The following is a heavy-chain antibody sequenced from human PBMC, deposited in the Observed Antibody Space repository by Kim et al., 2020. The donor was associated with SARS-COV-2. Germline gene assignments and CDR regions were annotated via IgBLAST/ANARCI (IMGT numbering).Heavy chain of an antibody. CDR3: AKGAYSSSWYSVDAFDI. Sequence: VKGRFTISRDNSKNTLYLQMNSLRAEDTAVYYCAKGAYSSSWYSVDAFDIWGQGTMVTVSS. V-gene: IGHV3-23*01. J-gene: IGHJ3*02. D-gene: IGHD6-13*01.